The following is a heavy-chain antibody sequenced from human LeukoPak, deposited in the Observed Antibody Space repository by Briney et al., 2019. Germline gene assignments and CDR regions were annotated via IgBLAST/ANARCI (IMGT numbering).Heavy chain of an antibody. Sequence: GASVKVSCKASGYTFTSYDINWVRQATGQGLEWMGWMNPNSGNTGYAQKFQGRVTMTEDTSTDTAYMELSSLRSEDTAVYYCATQQQLVPDYYYYGMDVWGQGTTVTVSS. CDR2: MNPNSGNT. CDR1: GYTFTSYD. D-gene: IGHD6-13*01. V-gene: IGHV1-8*01. CDR3: ATQQQLVPDYYYYGMDV. J-gene: IGHJ6*02.